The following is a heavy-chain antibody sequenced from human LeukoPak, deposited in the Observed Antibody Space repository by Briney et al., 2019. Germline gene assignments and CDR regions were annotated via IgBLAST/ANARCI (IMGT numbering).Heavy chain of an antibody. J-gene: IGHJ4*02. V-gene: IGHV3-23*01. Sequence: PGGSLRLSCAASGFTFSNYAMSWVRQAPGRGPEWVSGSNEGGGYTYYADSVKGRFTISRDNSKNTLYLQMNSLRAEDTAIYYCASLPKSQLPTGWGQGTLVTVSS. CDR3: ASLPKSQLPTG. CDR2: SNEGGGYT. CDR1: GFTFSNYA. D-gene: IGHD2-2*01.